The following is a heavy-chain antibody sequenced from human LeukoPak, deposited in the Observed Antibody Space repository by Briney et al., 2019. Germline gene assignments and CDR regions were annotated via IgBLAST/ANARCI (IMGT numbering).Heavy chain of an antibody. CDR3: ARVGDYVWGSFRYRGDSYGMDV. J-gene: IGHJ6*02. CDR2: INSNSGDP. V-gene: IGHV1-8*01. D-gene: IGHD3-16*01. CDR1: GYTFTSHD. Sequence: ASVKVSCQASGYTFTSHDINWVRQGTGQGLEWMGRINSNSGDPAYAQKFQGRVTLTRDTAKSTAYMELSSLGSEDTAVYYCARVGDYVWGSFRYRGDSYGMDVWGQGTTVTVSS.